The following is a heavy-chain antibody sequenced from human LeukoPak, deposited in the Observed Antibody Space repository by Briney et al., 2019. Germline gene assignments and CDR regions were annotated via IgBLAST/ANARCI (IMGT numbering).Heavy chain of an antibody. CDR3: ARETATTPVGYYGMDV. V-gene: IGHV3-21*01. CDR2: IDRSGDYI. Sequence: KLGGPLRLSCAASGFTFSSYSMNWVRQAPGKGLEWVSSIDRSGDYIYYADSVRGRFTVSRDNAKNSVDLQMNSLRDEDTAMYYCARETATTPVGYYGMDVWGQGTTVTVSS. CDR1: GFTFSSYS. J-gene: IGHJ6*02. D-gene: IGHD1-26*01.